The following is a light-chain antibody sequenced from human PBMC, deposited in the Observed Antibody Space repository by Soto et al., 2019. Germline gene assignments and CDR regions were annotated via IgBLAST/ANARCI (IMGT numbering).Light chain of an antibody. CDR3: QQVNVYPST. CDR2: DAS. V-gene: IGKV1-5*01. CDR1: QSISSW. J-gene: IGKJ4*01. Sequence: DIQRPQSPSTLSASVGDRVTIPCRASQSISSWLAWYQQKPGKAPNLLIYDASTLHSGVPSRFSGGGSGTDFTLTISSLQPEDFATYYCQQVNVYPSTFGGGTKVDIK.